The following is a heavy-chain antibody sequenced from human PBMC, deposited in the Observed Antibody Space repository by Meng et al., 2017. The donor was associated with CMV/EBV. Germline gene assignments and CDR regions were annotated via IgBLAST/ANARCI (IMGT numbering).Heavy chain of an antibody. J-gene: IGHJ4*02. CDR1: GFTFSSYA. V-gene: IGHV3-30*04. Sequence: GESLKISCAASGFTFSSYAMHWVRQAPGKGLEWVAVISYDGSNKYYADSVKGRFTISRYNYKNTLYLQMNSLRAEDTAVYYCASDGTTVTFDYWGQGTLVTVSS. CDR3: ASDGTTVTFDY. CDR2: ISYDGSNK. D-gene: IGHD4-17*01.